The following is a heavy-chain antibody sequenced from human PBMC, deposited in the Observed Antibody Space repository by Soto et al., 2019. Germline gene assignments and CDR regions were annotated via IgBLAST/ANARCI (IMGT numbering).Heavy chain of an antibody. D-gene: IGHD3-3*01. CDR2: ITHGGST. V-gene: IGHV4-34*01. CDR3: ARARFDSWSHIYYGLDV. CDR1: GGSFSAYS. Sequence: KPSETLSLTCGVYGGSFSAYSWTWLRQSPGEGLEWIGEITHGGSTDYNPALKSRLVMSVDTSKNQFSLRVTSVTAADAAVYFCARARFDSWSHIYYGLDVWGQGTTVTVSS. J-gene: IGHJ6*02.